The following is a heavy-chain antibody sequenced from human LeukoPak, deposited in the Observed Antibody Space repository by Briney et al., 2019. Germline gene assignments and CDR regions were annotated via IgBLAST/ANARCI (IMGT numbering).Heavy chain of an antibody. J-gene: IGHJ5*02. Sequence: SVKVSCKASGGTFSSYTISWVRQAPGQGLEWMGRIIPIFGTANYAQKFQGRVTITTDESTSTAYMELSSLRSEHTAVYYCASDATYIAAAGNGWFDPWGQGTLVTVSS. CDR1: GGTFSSYT. CDR2: IIPIFGTA. D-gene: IGHD6-13*01. V-gene: IGHV1-69*05. CDR3: ASDATYIAAAGNGWFDP.